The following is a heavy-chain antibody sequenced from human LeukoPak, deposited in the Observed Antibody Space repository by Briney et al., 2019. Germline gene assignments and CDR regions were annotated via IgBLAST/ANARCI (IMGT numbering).Heavy chain of an antibody. Sequence: SETLSLTCTVSGGSISSSSYYWGWIRQPPGKGLEWIGSIYYSGSTYYNPSLKSRVTISVDTSKNQFSLKLSSVTAADTAVYYCASEAAGTVIRFADYWGQGTLVTVSS. V-gene: IGHV4-39*01. CDR3: ASEAAGTVIRFADY. CDR2: IYYSGST. CDR1: GGSISSSSYY. J-gene: IGHJ4*02. D-gene: IGHD6-13*01.